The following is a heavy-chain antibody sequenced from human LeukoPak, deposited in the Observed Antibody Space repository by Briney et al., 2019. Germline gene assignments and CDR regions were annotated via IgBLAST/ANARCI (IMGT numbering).Heavy chain of an antibody. CDR3: ARDRTLDSSFYYYGMDV. CDR1: GYTFTIYY. Sequence: ASVKVSCKASGYTFTIYYMHWLRRAPGQGLEWMGIINPSGGSTSYAQKFQGRVTMTRDTSTSTVYMELSSLGSEDTAVYYCARDRTLDSSFYYYGMDVWGQGTTVTVSS. D-gene: IGHD2-2*03. J-gene: IGHJ6*02. CDR2: INPSGGST. V-gene: IGHV1-46*01.